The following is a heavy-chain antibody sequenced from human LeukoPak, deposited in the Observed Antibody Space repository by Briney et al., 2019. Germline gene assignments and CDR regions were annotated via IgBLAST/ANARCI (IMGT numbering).Heavy chain of an antibody. V-gene: IGHV4-4*07. J-gene: IGHJ3*02. CDR3: ARDLQYCSSTSCYIAFDI. Sequence: PSETLSLTCTVSGGSISSYHWSWIRQPAGKGLEWIGRIYTSGSTNYNPSLKSRVTMSVDTSKNQFSLKLSSVTAADTAVYYCARDLQYCSSTSCYIAFDIWGQGTMVTVSS. CDR2: IYTSGST. D-gene: IGHD2-2*02. CDR1: GGSISSYH.